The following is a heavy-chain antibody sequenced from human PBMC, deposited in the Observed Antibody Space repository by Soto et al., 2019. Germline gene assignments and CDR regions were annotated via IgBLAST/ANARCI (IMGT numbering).Heavy chain of an antibody. Sequence: GGSLRLSCAASGFTFSSYDMSWVRQAPGKGLEWVSGIRGSGGTTFYAESVKGRFTISRDNSKNTLYLQMNSLRVEDTAVYYCAKIPITVGATTEPPFDSWGQGTLVTVSS. D-gene: IGHD1-26*01. J-gene: IGHJ4*02. CDR1: GFTFSSYD. CDR2: IRGSGGTT. V-gene: IGHV3-23*01. CDR3: AKIPITVGATTEPPFDS.